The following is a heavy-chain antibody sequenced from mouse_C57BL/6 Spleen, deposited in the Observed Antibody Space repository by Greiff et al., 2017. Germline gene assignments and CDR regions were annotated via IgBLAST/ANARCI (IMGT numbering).Heavy chain of an antibody. D-gene: IGHD3-1*01. Sequence: QVQLKQPGTELVKPGASVKLSCKASGYTFTSYWMHWVKQRPGQGLEWIGNINPSNGGTNYNEKFKSKATLTVDKSSSTAYMQLSSLTSEDSAVYYCAREELGEGHYYAMDDWGQGNSGTVSS. CDR3: AREELGEGHYYAMDD. V-gene: IGHV1-53*01. CDR2: INPSNGGT. J-gene: IGHJ4*01. CDR1: GYTFTSYW.